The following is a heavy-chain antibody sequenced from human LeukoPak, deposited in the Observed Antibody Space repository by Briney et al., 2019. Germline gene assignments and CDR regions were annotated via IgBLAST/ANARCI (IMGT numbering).Heavy chain of an antibody. D-gene: IGHD6-13*01. CDR2: IRYDGRDK. Sequence: GGSLRLSCAASGFTFSNYGMHWVRQAPGKGLEWVAFIRYDGRDKYYADSVKGRFTISRDNSKNTLYLQMNSLRAEDTAVYYCTPLAIAAAPGDYWGQGTLVTVSS. CDR1: GFTFSNYG. J-gene: IGHJ4*02. V-gene: IGHV3-30*02. CDR3: TPLAIAAAPGDY.